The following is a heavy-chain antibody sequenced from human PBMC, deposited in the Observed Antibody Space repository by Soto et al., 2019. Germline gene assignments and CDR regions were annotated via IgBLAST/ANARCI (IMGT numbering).Heavy chain of an antibody. Sequence: ASVKVSCKASGYTFTSYAMHWVRQAPGQRLEWMEWINAGNSNTKYSQKLQGRVTITRDTSASTAYMDLSSLRSEDTAVYYCARKLDSSSAYYYYYGMDVWGQGTTVTVSS. D-gene: IGHD6-6*01. CDR3: ARKLDSSSAYYYYYGMDV. CDR1: GYTFTSYA. CDR2: INAGNSNT. V-gene: IGHV1-3*01. J-gene: IGHJ6*02.